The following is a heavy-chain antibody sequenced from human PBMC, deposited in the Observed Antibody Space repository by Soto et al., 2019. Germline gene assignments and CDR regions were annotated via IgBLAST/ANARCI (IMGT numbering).Heavy chain of an antibody. CDR1: GDSVSSNSAT. D-gene: IGHD3-10*01. CDR2: TYYRSKWFN. CDR3: SRGLVIPLPSADFAF. J-gene: IGHJ4*02. V-gene: IGHV6-1*01. Sequence: WQTLSLTCPISGDSVSSNSATWNWIRQSPSGGLEWLGRTYYRSKWFNEYAVSVESRITINRDTSKNQFSLQLNSVTPEDTAVYYCSRGLVIPLPSADFAFRDQRLLVPVSP.